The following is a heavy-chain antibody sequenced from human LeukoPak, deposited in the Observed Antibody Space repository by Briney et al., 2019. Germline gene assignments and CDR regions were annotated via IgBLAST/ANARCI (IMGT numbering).Heavy chain of an antibody. CDR1: GGSISSYY. V-gene: IGHV4-4*07. CDR3: ARQGQYCSSTSCRNDAFDI. Sequence: PSETLSLTCTVSGGSISSYYWSWIRQPAGKGLEWIGRIYTSGSTNYNPSLKSRVTMSVDTSKNQFSLKLSSVTAADTAVYYCARQGQYCSSTSCRNDAFDIWGQGTMVTVSS. CDR2: IYTSGST. J-gene: IGHJ3*02. D-gene: IGHD2-2*01.